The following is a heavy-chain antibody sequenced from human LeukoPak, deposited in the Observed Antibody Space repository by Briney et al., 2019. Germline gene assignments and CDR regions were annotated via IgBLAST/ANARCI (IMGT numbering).Heavy chain of an antibody. CDR1: GFTFSDYY. Sequence: PGGSLRLSCAASGFTFSDYYMSWVRQAPGKGLEWVSSVRGSGTNAIYADSGKGRFTISTDNSENSLYLQMNSLGAEDTAVYYCAKDFKYYDFWRFYPTPYYYYYMDVWGKGTTVTVSS. D-gene: IGHD3-3*01. CDR3: AKDFKYYDFWRFYPTPYYYYYMDV. V-gene: IGHV3-23*01. J-gene: IGHJ6*03. CDR2: VRGSGTNA.